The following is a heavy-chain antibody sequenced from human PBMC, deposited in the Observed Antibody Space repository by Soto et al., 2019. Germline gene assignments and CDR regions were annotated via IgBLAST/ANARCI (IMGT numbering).Heavy chain of an antibody. CDR1: GYSFTNYW. D-gene: IGHD6-19*01. CDR2: THPGDSDT. J-gene: IGHJ4*02. V-gene: IGHV5-51*01. Sequence: ESLTISFTGSGYSFTNYWIAWVRQMPGKGLEWMGITHPGDSDTRYSPSFQGQVTISADKSITTAYLQWSSLKASDTAIYYCARSQFVSGWYSLDYWGRGSLVTVSS. CDR3: ARSQFVSGWYSLDY.